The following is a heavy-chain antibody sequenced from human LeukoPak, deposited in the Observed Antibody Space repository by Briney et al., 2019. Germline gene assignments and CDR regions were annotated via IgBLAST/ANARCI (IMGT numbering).Heavy chain of an antibody. Sequence: PGGSLRLSCAVSGYTFINAYVNWVRQAPGKGLEWVGRIKSNPDGGTTESAAPVKGRFTISRDDSKNTLYLQMSSLKPEDTGVYYCTTIRYGDYPGSWGQGTLVTVSS. CDR3: TTIRYGDYPGS. CDR1: GYTFINAY. D-gene: IGHD4-17*01. CDR2: IKSNPDGGTT. J-gene: IGHJ5*02. V-gene: IGHV3-15*01.